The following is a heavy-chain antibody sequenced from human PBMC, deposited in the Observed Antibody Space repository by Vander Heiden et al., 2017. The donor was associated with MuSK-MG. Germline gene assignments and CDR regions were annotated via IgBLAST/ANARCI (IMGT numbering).Heavy chain of an antibody. V-gene: IGHV3-23*04. CDR3: ANANRGVVKNDAFDI. J-gene: IGHJ3*02. CDR1: GFTFSSYA. D-gene: IGHD3-10*01. Sequence: EVQLVESGGGLVQPGGSLRLSCAASGFTFSSYAMSWVRQTPGKGLEWVSAISGSGGSTYYADSVKGRFTISRDNSKNTLYLQMNSLRAEDTVVYYCANANRGVVKNDAFDIWGQGTMVTVSS. CDR2: ISGSGGST.